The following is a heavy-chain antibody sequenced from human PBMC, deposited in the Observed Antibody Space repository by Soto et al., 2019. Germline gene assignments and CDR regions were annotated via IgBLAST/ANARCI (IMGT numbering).Heavy chain of an antibody. J-gene: IGHJ4*02. CDR2: INPSGGTT. CDR1: GYTFNSYY. Sequence: GASVKVSCKASGYTFNSYYIHWVRQAPGQGLEWMGIINPSGGTTIHAQKFQGRVTMTRDTSTSTVYMELSSLRSEDTAVYYSARDYYGDSYFFDYWGQGTLVTVSS. D-gene: IGHD4-17*01. CDR3: ARDYYGDSYFFDY. V-gene: IGHV1-46*02.